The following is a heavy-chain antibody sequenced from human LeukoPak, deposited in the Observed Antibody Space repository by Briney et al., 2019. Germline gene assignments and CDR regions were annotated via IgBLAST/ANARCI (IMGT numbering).Heavy chain of an antibody. V-gene: IGHV1-46*01. CDR3: ARDFPANSGWSHDAFDI. D-gene: IGHD6-19*01. CDR2: INPSGGST. Sequence: ASVKVSCKASGYTFTSYYMHWVRQAPGQGLEWMGIINPSGGSTSYAQKFQGRVTMTRDTSTSTVYMELSSLRSEDTAVYYCARDFPANSGWSHDAFDIWGQGTMVTVSS. CDR1: GYTFTSYY. J-gene: IGHJ3*02.